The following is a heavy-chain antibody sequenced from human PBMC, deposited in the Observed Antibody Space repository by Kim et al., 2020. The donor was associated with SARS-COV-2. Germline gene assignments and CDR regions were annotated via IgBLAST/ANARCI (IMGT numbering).Heavy chain of an antibody. V-gene: IGHV3-23*01. CDR3: AKDPLRWSRRVTGDAVGY. CDR1: GFTFSSYA. CDR2: ISGGGDGT. D-gene: IGHD3-10*01. Sequence: GGSLRLSCAASGFTFSSYAMFWIRQAPNKGLEWVSGISGGGDGTYYAGSVKGRFSISRDNSKNTVYLHMNTLRAEDTAIYYCAKDPLRWSRRVTGDAVGYLGQGTLVTVSS. J-gene: IGHJ4*02.